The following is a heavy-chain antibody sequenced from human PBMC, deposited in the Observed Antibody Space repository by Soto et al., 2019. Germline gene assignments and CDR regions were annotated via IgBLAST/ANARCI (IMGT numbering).Heavy chain of an antibody. CDR3: ARDPRYSSGWYYFDY. CDR1: GFTFSSYG. CDR2: VWYDGTNK. V-gene: IGHV3-33*01. D-gene: IGHD6-19*01. Sequence: QVHLVESGGGVVQPGRSLRLSCVASGFTFSSYGMHWVRQAPGKGLEWVAVVWYDGTNKYYADSVKGRFTISRDNSKNTVYLQMNSLRVEDTAVYYCARDPRYSSGWYYFDYWGQGTLVTVSS. J-gene: IGHJ4*02.